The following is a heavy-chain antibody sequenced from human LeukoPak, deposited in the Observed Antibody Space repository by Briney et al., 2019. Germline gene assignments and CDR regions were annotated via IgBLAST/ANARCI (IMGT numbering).Heavy chain of an antibody. CDR3: ARGLVVPAAMGEFDY. CDR1: GYTFTSYG. Sequence: ASVKVSCKASGYTFTSYGINWVRQAPGQGLEWMGCINVYNGNTNYAQKFQGRITMTRDTSTSTAYMELRSLKSDDTAVYYCARGLVVPAAMGEFDYWGQGTLIAVSS. J-gene: IGHJ4*02. CDR2: INVYNGNT. V-gene: IGHV1-18*01. D-gene: IGHD2-2*01.